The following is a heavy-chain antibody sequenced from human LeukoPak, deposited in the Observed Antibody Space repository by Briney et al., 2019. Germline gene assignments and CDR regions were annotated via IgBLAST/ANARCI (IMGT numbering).Heavy chain of an antibody. Sequence: GGSLRLSCAASGFTVSSNYMSWVRQAPGKGLEWVANIKQDGSEKYYVDSVKGRFTISRDNAKNSLYLQMNSLRAEDTAVYYCARDSGSYSYWGQGTLVTVSS. D-gene: IGHD1-26*01. V-gene: IGHV3-7*01. J-gene: IGHJ4*02. CDR1: GFTVSSNY. CDR2: IKQDGSEK. CDR3: ARDSGSYSY.